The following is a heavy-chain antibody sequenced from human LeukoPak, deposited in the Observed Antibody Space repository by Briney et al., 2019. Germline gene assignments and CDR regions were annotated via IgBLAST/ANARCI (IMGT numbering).Heavy chain of an antibody. CDR1: GDSVSSGSHY. J-gene: IGHJ6*02. V-gene: IGHV4-61*01. D-gene: IGHD2/OR15-2a*01. CDR3: ARLRIYYYGMDV. CDR2: IYYSGST. Sequence: PSETLSLTCTVSGDSVSSGSHYWSWIRQPPGKGLEWIGYIYYSGSTNYNPSLKSRVTISVDTSKNQFSLKLTSVTAADTAAYYCARLRIYYYGMDVWGQGTTVTVSS.